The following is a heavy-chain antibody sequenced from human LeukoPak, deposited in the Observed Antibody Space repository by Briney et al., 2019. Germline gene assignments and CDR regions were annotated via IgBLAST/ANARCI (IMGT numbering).Heavy chain of an antibody. CDR1: GFTFSSYA. D-gene: IGHD6-19*01. CDR2: ISGSDGST. V-gene: IGHV3-23*01. Sequence: GGSLRLSCAASGFTFSSYAMSWVRQAPGKGLEWVSAISGSDGSTYYADSVKGRFTISRDNSKNTLYLQMNSLRAEDTAVYYCATNPYRVVAVAAKDYWGQGTLVTVSS. J-gene: IGHJ4*02. CDR3: ATNPYRVVAVAAKDY.